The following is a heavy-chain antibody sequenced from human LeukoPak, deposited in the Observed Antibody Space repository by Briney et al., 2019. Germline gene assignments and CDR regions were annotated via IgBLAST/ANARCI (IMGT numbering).Heavy chain of an antibody. CDR1: GFTFSSYW. Sequence: GGSLRLSCAASGFTFSSYWMSWVRQAPGKGLEWVANIKQDGSEKYYVDSVKGRFTISRDNAKNSLYLQMNSLRAEDTAVYYCARDRYYYGLYYFDYWGQGTLVTVSS. J-gene: IGHJ4*02. CDR2: IKQDGSEK. CDR3: ARDRYYYGLYYFDY. D-gene: IGHD3-10*01. V-gene: IGHV3-7*01.